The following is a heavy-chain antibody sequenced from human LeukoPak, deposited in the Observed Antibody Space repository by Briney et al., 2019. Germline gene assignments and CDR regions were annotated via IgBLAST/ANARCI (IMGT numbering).Heavy chain of an antibody. CDR3: ARRYTGYGILDY. CDR2: ISDSSSYT. V-gene: IGHV3-11*03. D-gene: IGHD5-12*01. CDR1: GFTFRDYY. J-gene: IGHJ4*02. Sequence: GGPLRVSCAASGFTFRDYYMSWIRQALGKGLEWFSYISDSSSYTDYAGSVKGRFTISRDNSKNSLYLQMNSLRAEDTAVYYCARRYTGYGILDYWGQGTLVIGSS.